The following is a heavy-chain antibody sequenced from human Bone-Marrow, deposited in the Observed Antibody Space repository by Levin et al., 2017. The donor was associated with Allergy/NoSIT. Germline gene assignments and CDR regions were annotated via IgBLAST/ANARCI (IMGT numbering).Heavy chain of an antibody. J-gene: IGHJ3*01. CDR3: ARELPQRSPDGFDL. CDR2: MTSSSPYI. Sequence: GGSLRLSCAGSGFTFSSYNMNWVRQAPGKGLEWVASMTSSSPYILYADSVRGRFTVSRDNAENSLHLQMHSLRADDTAVYYCARELPQRSPDGFDLWGQGTVVTVSS. V-gene: IGHV3-21*01. CDR1: GFTFSSYN. D-gene: IGHD1-26*01.